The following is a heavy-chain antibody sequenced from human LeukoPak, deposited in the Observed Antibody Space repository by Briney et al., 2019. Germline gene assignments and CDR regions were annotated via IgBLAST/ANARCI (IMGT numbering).Heavy chain of an antibody. Sequence: SETLSLTCTVSGGSISSYYWRWIRQPPGKGVEWIGHIYNSGSTNYNPSLKSGVTILVDTSKNQFSLKLSSVTAADTAVYYCARRTLTTKYYYFDYWGQGTLVTVSS. CDR2: IYNSGST. J-gene: IGHJ4*02. V-gene: IGHV4-4*09. D-gene: IGHD4-17*01. CDR3: ARRTLTTKYYYFDY. CDR1: GGSISSYY.